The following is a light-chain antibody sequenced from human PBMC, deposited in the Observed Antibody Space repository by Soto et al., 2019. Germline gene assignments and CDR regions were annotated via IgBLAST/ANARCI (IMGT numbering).Light chain of an antibody. CDR2: DAS. Sequence: DIQMTQSPSSLSASVEDRVTSSCQASQDSGNDLNWYEQKAGEAPKLLIYDASALPRGVPSRFSDSGSGTKFTLTIASLQPDDFATYYRQQYETFSGTFGPGTKVDIK. CDR1: QDSGND. CDR3: QQYETFSGT. V-gene: IGKV1-33*01. J-gene: IGKJ1*01.